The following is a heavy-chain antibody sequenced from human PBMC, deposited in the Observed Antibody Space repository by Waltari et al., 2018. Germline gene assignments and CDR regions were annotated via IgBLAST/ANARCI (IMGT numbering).Heavy chain of an antibody. J-gene: IGHJ4*02. CDR2: IYYSGST. V-gene: IGHV4-59*01. CDR3: ARGHVDTAMVTGEFDY. CDR1: GGSISSYY. Sequence: QVQLQESGPGLVKPSETLSLTCTVSGGSISSYYWSWIRQPPGKGLEWIGYIYYSGSTNYNPSLKSRVTISVDTSKNQFSLKLSSVTAADTAVYYCARGHVDTAMVTGEFDYWGQGTLVTVSS. D-gene: IGHD5-18*01.